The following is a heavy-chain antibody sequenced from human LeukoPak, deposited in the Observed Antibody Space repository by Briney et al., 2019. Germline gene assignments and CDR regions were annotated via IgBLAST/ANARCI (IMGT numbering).Heavy chain of an antibody. J-gene: IGHJ4*02. Sequence: GESLKISCKGSGYSFTSYWIGWVRQMPGKGLEWMGVIYPGDSDTRYSPSFQGQVTISADKSISTAFLQWSSLKASDTAMYYCARREGISAAAPDYWGLGTLVTVSS. CDR1: GYSFTSYW. CDR3: ARREGISAAAPDY. CDR2: IYPGDSDT. D-gene: IGHD6-13*01. V-gene: IGHV5-51*01.